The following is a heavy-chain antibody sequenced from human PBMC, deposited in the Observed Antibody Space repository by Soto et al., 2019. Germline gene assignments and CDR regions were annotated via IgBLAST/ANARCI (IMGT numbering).Heavy chain of an antibody. CDR2: IYYSGST. D-gene: IGHD2-2*01. V-gene: IGHV4-59*01. Sequence: PSETLSLTCTVSGGSISTYYWSWIRQPPGKGLEWIGYIYYSGSTNYNPSLKSRVTMSVDTSKNQFSLKLSSVTAADTAVYYCARAGFVVVPAAVLYFDYWGQGTLVTVSS. J-gene: IGHJ4*02. CDR1: GGSISTYY. CDR3: ARAGFVVVPAAVLYFDY.